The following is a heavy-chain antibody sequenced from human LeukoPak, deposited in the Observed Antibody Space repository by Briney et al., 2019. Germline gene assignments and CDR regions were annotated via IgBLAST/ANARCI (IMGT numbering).Heavy chain of an antibody. D-gene: IGHD3-3*01. V-gene: IGHV1-24*01. CDR2: FDPEDGET. CDR3: ATGLRFWEWATRDYYMDV. CDR1: GYTLTELS. Sequence: ASVKVSCKVSGYTLTELSMHWVRQAPGKGLEWMGGFDPEDGETIYAQKFQGRVTMTEDTSTDTAYMELSSLRSEDTAVYYCATGLRFWEWATRDYYMDVWGKGTTVTVSS. J-gene: IGHJ6*03.